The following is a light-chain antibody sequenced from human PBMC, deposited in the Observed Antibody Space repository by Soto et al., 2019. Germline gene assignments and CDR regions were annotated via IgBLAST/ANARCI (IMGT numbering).Light chain of an antibody. Sequence: QSVLTQPPSVSGAPGQRVTISCTGSSSNIGAGYDVHWYRQLPGTAPKLLISGNGNRPSGVPDRFSASKSGSSASLAITGLQAEDEADYSCQSYDTSLSGRVFGGGTKLTVL. J-gene: IGLJ3*02. V-gene: IGLV1-40*01. CDR2: GNG. CDR1: SSNIGAGYD. CDR3: QSYDTSLSGRV.